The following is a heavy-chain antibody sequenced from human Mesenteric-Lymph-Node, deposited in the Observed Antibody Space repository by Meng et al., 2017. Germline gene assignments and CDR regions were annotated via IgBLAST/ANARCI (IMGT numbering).Heavy chain of an antibody. J-gene: IGHJ4*02. CDR1: GGSISSGDYY. CDR3: ARDLGVATSIAGFVY. CDR2: IYYSGST. V-gene: IGHV4-30-4*01. Sequence: QVQLQESGPGLVKPSQTLSLICNVPGGSISSGDYYWCWIRPPPGKGLEWIGYIYYSGSTYYNPSLKSRVTISVDTSKNQFSLRLSSVTAADTAVYYCARDLGVATSIAGFVYWGQGTLVTVSS. D-gene: IGHD5-12*01.